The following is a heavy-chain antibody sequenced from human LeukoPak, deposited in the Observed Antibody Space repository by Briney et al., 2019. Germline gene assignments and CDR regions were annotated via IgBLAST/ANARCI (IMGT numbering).Heavy chain of an antibody. V-gene: IGHV1-8*01. CDR2: MNPNSGNA. CDR1: GYTFTSYD. Sequence: ASVKVSCKASGYTFTSYDINWVRQATGQGLEWMGWMNPNSGNAGYAQKFQGRVTMTRNTSISTAYMELSRLRSDDTAVYYCARGDSLGIYPYFDGLLAPDPRSGYYYYGMDVWGQGTTVTVSS. J-gene: IGHJ6*02. D-gene: IGHD3-9*01. CDR3: ARGDSLGIYPYFDGLLAPDPRSGYYYYGMDV.